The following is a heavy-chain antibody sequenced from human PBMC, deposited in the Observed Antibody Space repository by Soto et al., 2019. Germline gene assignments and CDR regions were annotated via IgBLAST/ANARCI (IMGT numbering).Heavy chain of an antibody. J-gene: IGHJ4*02. D-gene: IGHD6-13*01. CDR3: AKVTLIAQPLYYFDY. CDR1: GFTFSSYA. Sequence: EVQLLESGGGLVQPGGSLRLSCAASGFTFSSYAMSWVRQAPGKGLEWVSAISGSGGSTYYADSVKGRFTITRDNSKNTLYLQLNSLRVEDTAVYYCAKVTLIAQPLYYFDYWGQGTLVTVSS. V-gene: IGHV3-23*01. CDR2: ISGSGGST.